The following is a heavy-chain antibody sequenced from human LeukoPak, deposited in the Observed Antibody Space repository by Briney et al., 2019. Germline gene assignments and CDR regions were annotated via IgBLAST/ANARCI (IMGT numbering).Heavy chain of an antibody. CDR3: AKVREYSYGIDY. CDR1: GFSFSEYW. V-gene: IGHV3-23*01. J-gene: IGHJ4*02. Sequence: GGSLRLSCAASGFSFSEYWMSWVRQAPGKGLEWVSAISGSGGSTYYADSVKGRFTISRDNSKNTLYLQMNSLRAEDTAVYYCAKVREYSYGIDYWGQGTLVTVSS. D-gene: IGHD5-18*01. CDR2: ISGSGGST.